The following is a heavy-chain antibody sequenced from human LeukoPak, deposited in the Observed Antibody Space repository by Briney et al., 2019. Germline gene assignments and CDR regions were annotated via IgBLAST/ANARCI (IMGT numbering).Heavy chain of an antibody. Sequence: GGSLRLSCAASGFTFSSYWMSWVRQAPGKGLEWVANIKQDGSEKYYVDSVKGRFTISRDNAKNSLYLQMNSLRAEDTAVYYYARERDSSGYYFDYWGQGTLVTVSS. CDR1: GFTFSSYW. D-gene: IGHD3-22*01. CDR3: ARERDSSGYYFDY. V-gene: IGHV3-7*01. CDR2: IKQDGSEK. J-gene: IGHJ4*02.